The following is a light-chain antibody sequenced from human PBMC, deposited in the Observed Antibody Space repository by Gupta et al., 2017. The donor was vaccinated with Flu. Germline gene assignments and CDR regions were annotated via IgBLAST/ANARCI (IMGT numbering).Light chain of an antibody. Sequence: SYELTQPPSVSVSPGQTARITCSGDGLPKQYAYWYQQKAGQAPAGVIYNDSERPPGIPERFAGSSAETTVTWTITGVQAEDEADDDGQSADSTSTWEVFGGGTKLTV. CDR3: QSADSTSTWEV. CDR2: NDS. CDR1: GLPKQY. V-gene: IGLV3-25*02. J-gene: IGLJ2*01.